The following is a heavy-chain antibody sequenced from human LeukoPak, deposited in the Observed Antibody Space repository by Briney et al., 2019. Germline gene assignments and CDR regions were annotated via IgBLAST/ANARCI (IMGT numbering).Heavy chain of an antibody. CDR2: IKQDGSEK. V-gene: IGHV3-7*01. J-gene: IGHJ4*02. Sequence: GGSLRLSCAASGFTFSSYWMSWVRQAPGKGLEWVANIKQDGSEKYYVDSVKGRFTISRDNAKNSLYLQMNSLRAEDTAVYYCARDLKYYYGSGSSHYWGQGTLVTASS. D-gene: IGHD3-10*01. CDR3: ARDLKYYYGSGSSHY. CDR1: GFTFSSYW.